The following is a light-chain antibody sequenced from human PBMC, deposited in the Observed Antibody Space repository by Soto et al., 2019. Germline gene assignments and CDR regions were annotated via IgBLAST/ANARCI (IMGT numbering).Light chain of an antibody. CDR3: QQYNSYSWT. Sequence: DIQMTQSPSTLSASVGDRVTISSRANQSISNWLAWYQKKPGKVPKLLIYKASNLDYGVPSRFSGSGSGTEFTLTISSLQPDDFATYYCQQYNSYSWTFGQGTKVDIK. J-gene: IGKJ1*01. CDR1: QSISNW. V-gene: IGKV1-5*03. CDR2: KAS.